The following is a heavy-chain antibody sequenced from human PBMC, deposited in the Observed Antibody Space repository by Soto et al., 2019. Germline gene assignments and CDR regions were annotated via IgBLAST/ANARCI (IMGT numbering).Heavy chain of an antibody. Sequence: GGSLRLSCAASGFTFSSYAMSWVRQAPGKGLEWVSAISGSGGSTYYADSMKGRFTISRDNSKNTLYLQMNSLRAEDTAVYYCAKSENSSSWYGFYYWGQGTLVTVSS. V-gene: IGHV3-23*01. J-gene: IGHJ4*02. CDR2: ISGSGGST. CDR3: AKSENSSSWYGFYY. CDR1: GFTFSSYA. D-gene: IGHD6-13*01.